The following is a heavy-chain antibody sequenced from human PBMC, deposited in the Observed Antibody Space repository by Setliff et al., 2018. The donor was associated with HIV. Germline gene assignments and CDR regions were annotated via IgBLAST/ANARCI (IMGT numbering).Heavy chain of an antibody. J-gene: IGHJ4*02. CDR3: VSSRSDFDY. CDR2: INSDGSST. Sequence: GESLKISCAASGLTSSTNWMHWVRQAPGKGLVWVSGINSDGSSTNYADSVEGRFTISRDDAKNTLYLQMSSLGAEDTAVYYCVSSRSDFDYWGQGTLVTVSS. D-gene: IGHD6-13*01. V-gene: IGHV3-74*01. CDR1: GLTSSTNW.